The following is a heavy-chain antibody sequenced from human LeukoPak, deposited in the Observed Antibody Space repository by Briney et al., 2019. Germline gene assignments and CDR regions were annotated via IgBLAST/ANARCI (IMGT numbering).Heavy chain of an antibody. V-gene: IGHV3-9*01. Sequence: GRSLRLSCAAAGVTFDDDAMYGGRHAPGEGVEWVSGISWNSGSIGYADSVKGRFTISRDNTKNSLYLQMNSLRAEDTALYYCAKDIGHSGYDSHFDYWGQGSLVTVSS. D-gene: IGHD5-12*01. CDR1: GVTFDDDA. CDR3: AKDIGHSGYDSHFDY. J-gene: IGHJ4*02. CDR2: ISWNSGSI.